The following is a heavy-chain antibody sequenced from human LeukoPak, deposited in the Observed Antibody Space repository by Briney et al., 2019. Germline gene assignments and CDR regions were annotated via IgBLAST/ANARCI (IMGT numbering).Heavy chain of an antibody. CDR3: ARHYSSSLLYPYYYYYMDV. CDR2: TYPGDSDT. J-gene: IGHJ6*03. V-gene: IGHV5-51*01. Sequence: GESLKISCKGSGYIFTSYWIGWVRQMPGKGLEWMGITYPGDSDTRYSPSFQGQVTISADKSISTAYLQWSSLKASDTAMYYCARHYSSSLLYPYYYYYMDVWGKGTTVTVSS. CDR1: GYIFTSYW. D-gene: IGHD6-6*01.